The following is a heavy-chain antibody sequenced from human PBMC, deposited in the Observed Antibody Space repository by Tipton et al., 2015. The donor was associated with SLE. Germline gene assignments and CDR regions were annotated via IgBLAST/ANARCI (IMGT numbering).Heavy chain of an antibody. CDR2: SYYSGST. D-gene: IGHD3-10*01. CDR3: ARDVAARGGHYVDY. CDR1: GGSISSYY. Sequence: TLSLTCTVSGGSISSYYWSWIRQPPGKGLEWIGYSYYSGSTNYNPSLKSRVTISVDTSKNQFSLKLSSVTAADTAVYYCARDVAARGGHYVDYWGQGTLVTVSS. J-gene: IGHJ4*02. V-gene: IGHV4-59*01.